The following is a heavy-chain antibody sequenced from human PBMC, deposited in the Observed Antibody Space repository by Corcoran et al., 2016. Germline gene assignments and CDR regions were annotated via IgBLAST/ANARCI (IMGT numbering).Heavy chain of an antibody. V-gene: IGHV1-3*01. CDR1: GYSFTHNA. CDR2: IIPVNGEP. J-gene: IGHJ4*02. D-gene: IGHD3-3*01. Sequence: QVQLVQSGAEVKKTGASVTLSCKASGYSFTHNAVNWVRQAPGQRLEWLGWIIPVNGEPSYDQRFQDRLTNTRGTSATRVYMDLSGLRSEDTAFYYCARWSHTSRGFDYGGQGTQVTVSS. CDR3: ARWSHTSRGFDY.